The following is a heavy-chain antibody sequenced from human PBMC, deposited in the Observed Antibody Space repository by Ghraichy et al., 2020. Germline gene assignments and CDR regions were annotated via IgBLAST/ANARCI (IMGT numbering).Heavy chain of an antibody. Sequence: SETLSLTCAVYGGSFSGYYWSWIRQPPGKGLEWIGEINHSGSTNYNPSLKSRVTISVDTSKNQFSLKLSSVTAADTAVYYCARGRMWLRTPSPLLDYWGQGTLVTVSS. CDR3: ARGRMWLRTPSPLLDY. J-gene: IGHJ4*02. V-gene: IGHV4-34*01. CDR1: GGSFSGYY. D-gene: IGHD5-12*01. CDR2: INHSGST.